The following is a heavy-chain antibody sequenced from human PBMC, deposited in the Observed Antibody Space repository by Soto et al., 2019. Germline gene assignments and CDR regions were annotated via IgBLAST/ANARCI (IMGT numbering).Heavy chain of an antibody. CDR1: GGSVNDGNFY. J-gene: IGHJ4*02. Sequence: PSETLSLTCSVSGGSVNDGNFYWNWIRQSPGKGLEWIGYIHHSGITNYNPSLKSRVTISVDTSKNEFSLKPSSVTAADTAVYDCVRGLAMGALPCHYHCLGQVNQVAVSS. V-gene: IGHV4-61*01. D-gene: IGHD3-16*02. CDR3: VRGLAMGALPCHYHC. CDR2: IHHSGIT.